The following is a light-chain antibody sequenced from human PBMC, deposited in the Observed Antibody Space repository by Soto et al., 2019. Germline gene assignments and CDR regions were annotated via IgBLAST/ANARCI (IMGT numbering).Light chain of an antibody. J-gene: IGKJ5*01. Sequence: EIVMTQSPATLSVSPGERATLSCRASQSVSSNLAWYQQKPGQAPGLLIYGASTRATGIPARFSGSGSGTEFTLTISSLQSEYFAVYYCQQYNNWPPIPFGQGPRLEIK. CDR1: QSVSSN. V-gene: IGKV3-15*01. CDR2: GAS. CDR3: QQYNNWPPIP.